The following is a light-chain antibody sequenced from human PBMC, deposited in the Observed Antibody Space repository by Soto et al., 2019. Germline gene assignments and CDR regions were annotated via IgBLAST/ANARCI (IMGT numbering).Light chain of an antibody. CDR1: QSLLHSNGYNY. J-gene: IGKJ1*01. CDR3: MHTFQTPLWT. CDR2: LAS. V-gene: IGKV2-28*01. Sequence: DIVMTQSPLSLPVTPGEPASISCRSSQSLLHSNGYNYLDWYLQKPGQSPQLLIYLASDRASGVPDRFSGSGSGTDFTLRISRVEAEDVGVYYCMHTFQTPLWTFGQGTKVDIK.